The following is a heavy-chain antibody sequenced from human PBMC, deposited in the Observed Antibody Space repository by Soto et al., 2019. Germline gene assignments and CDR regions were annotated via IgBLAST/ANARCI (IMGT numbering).Heavy chain of an antibody. Sequence: LGGSLRLSCAASGFTFSSYEMNWVRQAPGKGLEWVSYISSSGSTIYYADSVKGRFTISRDNAKNSLYLQMNSLRAEDTAVYYCARDRSRRGWREVYYDSGDAFDIWGQGTMVTVSS. J-gene: IGHJ3*02. CDR2: ISSSGSTI. CDR1: GFTFSSYE. V-gene: IGHV3-48*03. D-gene: IGHD3-22*01. CDR3: ARDRSRRGWREVYYDSGDAFDI.